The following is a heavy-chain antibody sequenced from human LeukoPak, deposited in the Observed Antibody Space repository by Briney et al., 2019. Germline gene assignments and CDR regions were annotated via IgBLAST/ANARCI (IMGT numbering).Heavy chain of an antibody. CDR1: GGSSSGYY. CDR2: INHSGST. D-gene: IGHD1-1*01. J-gene: IGHJ4*02. V-gene: IGHV4-34*01. Sequence: SEALSLTCAVYGGSSSGYYWSWIRQPPGKGLEWIGEINHSGSTTYNPSLKSRVTISVDTSKKQFSLKLTSVTAADTAVYYCARATLQLERRPFDYWGQGTLVTVSS. CDR3: ARATLQLERRPFDY.